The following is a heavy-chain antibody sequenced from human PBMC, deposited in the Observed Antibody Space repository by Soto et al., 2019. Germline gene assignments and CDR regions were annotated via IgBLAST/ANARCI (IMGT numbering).Heavy chain of an antibody. CDR3: ARTLYYYDSSGYYTALGY. V-gene: IGHV3-30-3*01. CDR1: GFTFSSYA. D-gene: IGHD3-22*01. CDR2: ISYDGSNK. Sequence: QVQLVESGGGVVQPGRSLRLSCAASGFTFSSYAMHWVRQAPGKGLEWVAVISYDGSNKYYADSVKGRFTISRDNSKNTLYLQMNSLRAEDTAVYYCARTLYYYDSSGYYTALGYWGQGTLVTVSS. J-gene: IGHJ4*02.